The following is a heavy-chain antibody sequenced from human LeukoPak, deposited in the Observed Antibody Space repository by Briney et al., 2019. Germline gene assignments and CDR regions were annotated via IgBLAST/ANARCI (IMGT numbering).Heavy chain of an antibody. CDR1: GGSISSSSYY. D-gene: IGHD3-22*01. CDR2: IYYSGCT. J-gene: IGHJ4*02. V-gene: IGHV4-39*01. CDR3: ARCPTYYYDSSGYSFDY. Sequence: PSETLSLTCTVSGGSISSSSYYWGWIRQPPGKGLEWIGSIYYSGCTYYNPSLKSRVTISVDTSKDQFSLKLSSVTAADTAVYYCARCPTYYYDSSGYSFDYWGQGTLVTVSS.